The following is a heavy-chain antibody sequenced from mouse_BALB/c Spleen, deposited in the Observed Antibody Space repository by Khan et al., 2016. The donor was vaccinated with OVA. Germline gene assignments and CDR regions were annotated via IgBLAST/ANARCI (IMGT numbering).Heavy chain of an antibody. Sequence: EVQLQESGPGLVKPSQSLSLTCTVTAYSITSDYAWTWIRQFPGNKLEWMGYISYSGSPCYNPSLKSRISITRDPSKNPFFLQLLSVTTEDTATDYCACIRFYDRYSFFDYWGQGTTLTVSS. D-gene: IGHD2-14*01. CDR1: AYSITSDYA. CDR3: ACIRFYDRYSFFDY. V-gene: IGHV3-2*02. CDR2: ISYSGSP. J-gene: IGHJ2*01.